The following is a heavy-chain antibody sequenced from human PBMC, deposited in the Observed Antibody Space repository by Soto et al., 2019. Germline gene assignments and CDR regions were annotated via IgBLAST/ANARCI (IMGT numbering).Heavy chain of an antibody. CDR1: GYTFTGYG. Sequence: GASVKVSCKASGYTFTGYGISWVRQAPGQGLEWMGWISAYNGNTNYAQKLQGRVTTTTDTSTSTAYMELRSLRSDDTAVYYCARYVVAAKWPYGMDVWGQGTTVTVSS. V-gene: IGHV1-18*01. CDR2: ISAYNGNT. J-gene: IGHJ6*02. D-gene: IGHD1-26*01. CDR3: ARYVVAAKWPYGMDV.